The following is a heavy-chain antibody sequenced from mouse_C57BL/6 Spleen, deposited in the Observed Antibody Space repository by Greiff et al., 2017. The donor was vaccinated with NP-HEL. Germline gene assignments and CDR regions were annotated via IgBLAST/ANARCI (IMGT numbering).Heavy chain of an antibody. V-gene: IGHV5-9*01. D-gene: IGHD3-1*01. CDR2: ISGGGGNT. J-gene: IGHJ1*03. Sequence: EVQRVESGGGLVKPGGSLKLSCAASGFTFSSYTMSWVRQTPEKRLEWVATISGGGGNTYYPDSVKGRFTISRDNAKNTLYLQMSSLGSEDTALYYCARQGLTWYFDVWGTGTTVTVSS. CDR3: ARQGLTWYFDV. CDR1: GFTFSSYT.